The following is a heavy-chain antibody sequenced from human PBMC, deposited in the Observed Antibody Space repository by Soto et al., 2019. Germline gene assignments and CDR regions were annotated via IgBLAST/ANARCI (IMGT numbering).Heavy chain of an antibody. CDR2: TYYRSKWYN. CDR3: ARDRAGRITMRRGWFAP. V-gene: IGHV6-1*01. J-gene: IGHJ5*02. D-gene: IGHD1-1*01. CDR1: GDSVSSNSAA. Sequence: HTLSLTCAISGDSVSSNSAAWNWIRQSPSRGLEWLGRTYYRSKWYNDYAVSVKSRITINPDTSKNQFSLQLNSVTPEDTAVWYCARDRAGRITMRRGWFAPCVQGPLGTVSS.